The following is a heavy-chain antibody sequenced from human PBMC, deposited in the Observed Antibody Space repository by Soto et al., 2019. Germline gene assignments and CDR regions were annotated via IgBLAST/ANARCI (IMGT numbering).Heavy chain of an antibody. Sequence: PSETLSLTCAVYGGSFSGYYWSWIRQPPGKGLEWIGEINHSGSTNYNPSLKSRVTISVDTSKNQFPLKLSSVTAADTAVYYCARVGGSSSYWGQGTLVTVSS. D-gene: IGHD1-26*01. J-gene: IGHJ4*02. CDR1: GGSFSGYY. V-gene: IGHV4-34*01. CDR3: ARVGGSSSY. CDR2: INHSGST.